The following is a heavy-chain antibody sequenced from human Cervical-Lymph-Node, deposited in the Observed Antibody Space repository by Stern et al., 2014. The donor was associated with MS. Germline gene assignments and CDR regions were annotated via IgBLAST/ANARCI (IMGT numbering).Heavy chain of an antibody. J-gene: IGHJ4*02. V-gene: IGHV4-61*02. Sequence: QVQLQESGPGLVKPSQTLSLTCTLSGGSVSSGSSYWSWIRQPAGQGLEWIGRIHPSGNAFYTPSLKSRVPISLDTSKNQISLKLNSVTAADTAVYYCASGYRFFESWGQGTLVTVSS. CDR2: IHPSGNA. CDR3: ASGYRFFES. CDR1: GGSVSSGSSY. D-gene: IGHD5-18*01.